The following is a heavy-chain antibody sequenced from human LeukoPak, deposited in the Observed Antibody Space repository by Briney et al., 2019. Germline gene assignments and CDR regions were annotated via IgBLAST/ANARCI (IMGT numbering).Heavy chain of an antibody. J-gene: IGHJ5*02. V-gene: IGHV1-2*06. D-gene: IGHD1-26*01. CDR3: ARNSGSYSFWFDP. CDR2: INPNSGGT. Sequence: ASVKVSCKASGYTFTGYYMHWVRQAPGQGLEWMGRINPNSGGTNYAQKFQGRVTMTRDTSISTAYLALSRLRSDDTAVYYCARNSGSYSFWFDPWGQGTLVTVSS. CDR1: GYTFTGYY.